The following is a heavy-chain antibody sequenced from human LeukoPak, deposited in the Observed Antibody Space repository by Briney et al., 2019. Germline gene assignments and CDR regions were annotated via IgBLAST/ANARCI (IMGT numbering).Heavy chain of an antibody. J-gene: IGHJ4*02. Sequence: SVKVSCKASGGTFSSYAISWVRQAPGQGLEWMGGIIPIFGTANYAQKFQGRVTITADESTSTAYMELSSLRSEDTAVYYCARDHYDILTGYYKKYFDYWGQGTLVTVSS. CDR2: IIPIFGTA. D-gene: IGHD3-9*01. V-gene: IGHV1-69*13. CDR3: ARDHYDILTGYYKKYFDY. CDR1: GGTFSSYA.